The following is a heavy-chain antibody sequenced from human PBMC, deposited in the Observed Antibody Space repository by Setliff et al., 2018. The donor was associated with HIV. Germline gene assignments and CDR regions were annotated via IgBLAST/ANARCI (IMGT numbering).Heavy chain of an antibody. J-gene: IGHJ5*02. V-gene: IGHV2-5*01. CDR1: GFSLSTSGVG. D-gene: IGHD3-10*01. CDR2: IYWNDEK. Sequence: ESGPTLVNPTQTLTVTCTFSGFSLSTSGVGVGWIRQPPEKALEWLALIYWNDEKRYSPSLQSRLTITKDTSKNQVVLTMTNMDPVDTGTYYCALSHYYYGSGSYLRFDPWGQGTLVTVSS. CDR3: ALSHYYYGSGSYLRFDP.